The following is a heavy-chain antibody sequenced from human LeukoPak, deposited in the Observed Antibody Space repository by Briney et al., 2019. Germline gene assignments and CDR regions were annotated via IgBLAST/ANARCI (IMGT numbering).Heavy chain of an antibody. D-gene: IGHD3-9*01. V-gene: IGHV3-66*01. J-gene: IGHJ4*02. CDR3: AREQYYDILTGYNGYFDY. Sequence: GGSLRLSCAASEFSVGSNYMTWVRQAPGKGLEWVSLIYSGGSTYYADSVKGRFTISRDNSKNTLYLQMNSLRAEDTAVYYCAREQYYDILTGYNGYFDYWGQGTLVTVSS. CDR2: IYSGGST. CDR1: EFSVGSNY.